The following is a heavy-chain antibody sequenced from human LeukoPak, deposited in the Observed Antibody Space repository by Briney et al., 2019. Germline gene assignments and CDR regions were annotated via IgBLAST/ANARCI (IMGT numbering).Heavy chain of an antibody. Sequence: KASETLSLTCTVSGGSISSGSYYWSWIRQPAGKGLEWIGRIYTSGSTNYNPSLKSRVTISVDTSKNQFSLKLSSATAADTAVYYCAGAGGYYDSSGYYGTFDYWGEETLVTVSS. J-gene: IGHJ4*02. CDR1: GGSISSGSYY. V-gene: IGHV4-61*02. D-gene: IGHD3-22*01. CDR2: IYTSGST. CDR3: AGAGGYYDSSGYYGTFDY.